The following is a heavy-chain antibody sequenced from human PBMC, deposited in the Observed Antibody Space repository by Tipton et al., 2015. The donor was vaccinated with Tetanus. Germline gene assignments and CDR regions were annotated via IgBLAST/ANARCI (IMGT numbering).Heavy chain of an antibody. V-gene: IGHV4-34*01. D-gene: IGHD6-19*01. J-gene: IGHJ1*01. CDR2: INHSGST. Sequence: AGLVKPSETLSLTCAVYGGSFSGYYWSWIRQPPGKGLEWIGEINHSGSTNYNPSLKSRVTISVDTSKNQFSLKLSSVTAADTAVYYCARGQPQWLVGQYFQHWGQGTLVTVSS. CDR1: GGSFSGYY. CDR3: ARGQPQWLVGQYFQH.